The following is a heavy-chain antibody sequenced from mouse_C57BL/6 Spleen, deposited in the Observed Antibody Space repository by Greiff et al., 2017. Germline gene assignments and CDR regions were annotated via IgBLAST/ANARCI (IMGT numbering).Heavy chain of an antibody. D-gene: IGHD1-1*01. Sequence: EVKVEESGGGLVQPGGSMKLSCAASGFTFSDAWMDWVRQSPEKGLEWVAEIRNKANNHATYYAESVKGRFTISRDDSKSSVYLQMNSLRAEDTGIYDCTPYYYGSRDWYFDVWGTGTTVTVSS. V-gene: IGHV6-6*01. J-gene: IGHJ1*03. CDR1: GFTFSDAW. CDR2: IRNKANNHAT. CDR3: TPYYYGSRDWYFDV.